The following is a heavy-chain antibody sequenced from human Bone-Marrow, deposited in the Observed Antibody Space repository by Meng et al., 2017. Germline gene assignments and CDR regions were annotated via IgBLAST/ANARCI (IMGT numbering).Heavy chain of an antibody. Sequence: QVQLQESGPGLVKPSETLSLTCTVSGDSISSDTWWSWVRQPPGKGLEWIGEIYQTGNANYNPSLKSRVTISVDTSKNQFSLKLSSVTAADTAVHYCARVGYCSGGSCSFRYFDYWGQGILVTVSS. J-gene: IGHJ4*02. CDR2: IYQTGNA. D-gene: IGHD2-15*01. CDR1: GDSISSDTW. V-gene: IGHV4-4*02. CDR3: ARVGYCSGGSCSFRYFDY.